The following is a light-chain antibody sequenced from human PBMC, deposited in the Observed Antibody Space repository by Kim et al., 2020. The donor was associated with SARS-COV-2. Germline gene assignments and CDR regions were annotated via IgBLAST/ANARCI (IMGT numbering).Light chain of an antibody. CDR2: GAS. V-gene: IGKV3-15*01. CDR3: QQYNDWPILS. CDR1: QSVRNN. Sequence: SHGERVTPSCMASQSVRNNLDWYQQRPGQAPRLLRYGASTRATDISARFSGSGSGTEFTLTIRSLQSEDLAVYYCQQYNDWPILSFGGGTKVDIK. J-gene: IGKJ4*01.